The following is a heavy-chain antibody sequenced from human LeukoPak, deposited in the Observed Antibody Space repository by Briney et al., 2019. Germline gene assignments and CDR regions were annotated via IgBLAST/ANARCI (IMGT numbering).Heavy chain of an antibody. CDR2: ISGSGGST. CDR3: AKDPDSSPYSSSWFDY. J-gene: IGHJ4*02. CDR1: GFTFSSYA. Sequence: GGSLRLSCAASGFTFSSYAMSWVRQAPGKGLEWVSGISGSGGSTYHADSVKGRFTISRGNSKNTLYLQMNSLRAEDTAVYYCAKDPDSSPYSSSWFDYWGQGTLVTVSS. D-gene: IGHD6-13*01. V-gene: IGHV3-23*01.